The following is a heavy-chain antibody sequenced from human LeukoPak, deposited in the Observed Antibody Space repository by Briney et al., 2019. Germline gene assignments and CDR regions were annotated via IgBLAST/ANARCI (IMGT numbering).Heavy chain of an antibody. D-gene: IGHD3-22*01. J-gene: IGHJ4*02. CDR1: GFTFEDYG. CDR2: INWNGGST. Sequence: GGSLRLSCAASGFTFEDYGMSWVRQAPGKGLEWVSGINWNGGSTGYADSVKGRFTISRDNAKNSLYLQMNSLRAEDTALYYCARDYSGYAPDYWGQGTLVTVSS. CDR3: ARDYSGYAPDY. V-gene: IGHV3-20*04.